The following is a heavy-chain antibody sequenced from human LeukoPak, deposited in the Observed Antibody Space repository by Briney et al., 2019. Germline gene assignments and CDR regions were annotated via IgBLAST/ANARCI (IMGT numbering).Heavy chain of an antibody. CDR1: GFTFDNFA. J-gene: IGHJ3*01. CDR3: AKGMGGLVSHYSGNFGYSVVSVT. Sequence: PGGSLRLSCAASGFTFDNFAMSWVRQAPGKGLEWVSALSGSGGRTYYADSVKGRFTISRDNSKDTVYLQMNSLRADDTAIYYCAKGMGGLVSHYSGNFGYSVVSVTWGQGTMVTVSS. CDR2: LSGSGGRT. V-gene: IGHV3-23*01. D-gene: IGHD3-10*01.